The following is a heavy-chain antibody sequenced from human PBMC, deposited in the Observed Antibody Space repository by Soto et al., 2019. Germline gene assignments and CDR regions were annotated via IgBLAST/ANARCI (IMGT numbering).Heavy chain of an antibody. D-gene: IGHD3-10*01. Sequence: PGESLKISCKGSGYSFTSYWISWVRQKTGKGLEWMGRIDPSDSYTNYSPSFQGHVTISADKSISTAYLQWSSLKASDTAMYYCAIPSYGSGSPAHYYYGMDVWGQGTTVTVFS. CDR3: AIPSYGSGSPAHYYYGMDV. J-gene: IGHJ6*02. CDR1: GYSFTSYW. CDR2: IDPSDSYT. V-gene: IGHV5-10-1*01.